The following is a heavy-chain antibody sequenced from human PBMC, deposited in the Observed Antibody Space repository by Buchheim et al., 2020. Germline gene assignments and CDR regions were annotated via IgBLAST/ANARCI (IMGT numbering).Heavy chain of an antibody. CDR2: TYYASEWHS. CDR1: GDSVSSNSTS. CDR3: ARQRDQFDP. V-gene: IGHV6-1*01. J-gene: IGHJ5*02. Sequence: QVKLQQSGPGLLKPSQTLSLTCAISGDSVSSNSTSWNWIRQSPSRGLEWLARTYYASEWHSDYAALVKSRLTVNAATSKNQFSLQLNSVTPEDTAVYYCARQRDQFDPGGQGT.